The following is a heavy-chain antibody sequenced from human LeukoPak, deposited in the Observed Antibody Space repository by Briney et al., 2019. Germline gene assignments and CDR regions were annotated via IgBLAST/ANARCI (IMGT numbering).Heavy chain of an antibody. CDR1: VGSISSYY. CDR3: ARWRGEDSAFDI. J-gene: IGHJ3*02. V-gene: IGHV4-59*01. Sequence: SETLSLTCTVSVGSISSYYWSWLRQPPAKGLEWIGYIYYSGSTNYNPPLKSRVTISVDTSKNQFSLKLSSVTAADTAVYYCARWRGEDSAFDIWGQGTMVTVSS. CDR2: IYYSGST. D-gene: IGHD3-16*01.